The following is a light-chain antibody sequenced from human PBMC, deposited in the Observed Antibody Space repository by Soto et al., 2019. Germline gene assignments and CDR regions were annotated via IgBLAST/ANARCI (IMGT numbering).Light chain of an antibody. V-gene: IGKV3-15*01. CDR2: GAS. Sequence: EIVMTQSPATLSVSPGERATLSCRASQSVSSNLAWYQQKPGQAPTLLIYGASTRATGIPARFGGSGSGTDFTLIISSLQAEDFAVYYCQQYNKLPYTFGQGTKLAIK. J-gene: IGKJ2*01. CDR1: QSVSSN. CDR3: QQYNKLPYT.